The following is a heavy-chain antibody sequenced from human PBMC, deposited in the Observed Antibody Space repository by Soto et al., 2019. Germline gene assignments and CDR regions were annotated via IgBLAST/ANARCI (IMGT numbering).Heavy chain of an antibody. J-gene: IGHJ3*02. CDR1: GYTFTSYA. Sequence: ASVKVSCKASGYTFTSYAMHWVRQAPGQRLEWMGWINAGNGNTKYSQKFQGRVTITRDTSASTAYMELSSLRSEDTAVYYCARDSSLRQQGAFDIWGQGTMVTVSS. D-gene: IGHD2-15*01. CDR2: INAGNGNT. V-gene: IGHV1-3*01. CDR3: ARDSSLRQQGAFDI.